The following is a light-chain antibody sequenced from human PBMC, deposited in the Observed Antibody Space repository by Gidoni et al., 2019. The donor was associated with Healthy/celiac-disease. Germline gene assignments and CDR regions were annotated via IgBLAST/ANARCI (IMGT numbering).Light chain of an antibody. V-gene: IGKV3-11*01. J-gene: IGKJ4*01. CDR2: EAS. CDR1: QSVSSY. Sequence: VLTQSPATLSLSPGERATLSCRASQSVSSYLAWYQQKPGHAPRLLIYEASNRDTGIPARFSGSGSGTDFTLTISSLEPEDFAIYYCQQRSNWFTFGGGTKVEIK. CDR3: QQRSNWFT.